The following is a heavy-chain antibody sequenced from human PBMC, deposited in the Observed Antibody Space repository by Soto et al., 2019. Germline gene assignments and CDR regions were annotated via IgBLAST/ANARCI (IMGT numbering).Heavy chain of an antibody. CDR2: ISGSGGST. J-gene: IGHJ6*02. D-gene: IGHD3-10*01. V-gene: IGHV3-23*01. CDR1: GFTVSSNY. CDR3: AKDPEFFYYYYYGMDV. Sequence: PGGSLRLSCAASGFTVSSNYMSWVRQAPGKGLEWVSAISGSGGSTYYADSVKGRFTISRDNSKNTLYLQMNSLRAEDTAVYYCAKDPEFFYYYYYGMDVWGQGTTVTVSS.